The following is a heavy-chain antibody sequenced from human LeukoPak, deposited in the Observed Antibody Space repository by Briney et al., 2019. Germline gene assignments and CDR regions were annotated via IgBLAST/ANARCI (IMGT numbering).Heavy chain of an antibody. Sequence: SETLSLTCTVSGVSISSYYWSWIRQPPGKGLEWIGYIYYSGSTNYNPSLKSRVTISVDTSKNQFSLKLSSVTAADTAVYYCARVHTVNYYYYGMDVWGQGTTVTVSS. CDR3: ARVHTVNYYYYGMDV. CDR1: GVSISSYY. J-gene: IGHJ6*02. V-gene: IGHV4-59*01. CDR2: IYYSGST. D-gene: IGHD4-17*01.